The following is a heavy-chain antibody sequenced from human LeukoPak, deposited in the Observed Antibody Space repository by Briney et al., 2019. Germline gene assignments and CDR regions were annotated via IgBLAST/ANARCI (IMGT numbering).Heavy chain of an antibody. CDR1: GDSVSSNSVT. CDR3: ARRLTQYDCFDP. V-gene: IGHV6-1*01. Sequence: SQTLSLTCAISGDSVSSNSVTWNWIRQSPSRGLEWLGRTYYRSTWYNDYAVSVRGRITVNPDTSKNQFPLHLNSVTPEDTAVYYCARRLTQYDCFDPWGQGILVTVSS. D-gene: IGHD2-2*01. CDR2: TYYRSTWYN. J-gene: IGHJ5*02.